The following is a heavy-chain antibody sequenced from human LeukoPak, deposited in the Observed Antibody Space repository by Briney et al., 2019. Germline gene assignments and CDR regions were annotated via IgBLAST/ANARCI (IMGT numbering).Heavy chain of an antibody. V-gene: IGHV4-34*01. D-gene: IGHD5-18*01. CDR2: INHSGST. J-gene: IGHJ4*02. CDR3: ARDLRGYSYGYVDY. CDR1: GGSFSGYY. Sequence: SSETLSLTCAVYGGSFSGYYWSWIRQPPGKGLEWIGEINHSGSTNYNPSLKSRVTISVDTSKNQFSLKLSSVTAADTAVYYCARDLRGYSYGYVDYWGQGTLVTVSS.